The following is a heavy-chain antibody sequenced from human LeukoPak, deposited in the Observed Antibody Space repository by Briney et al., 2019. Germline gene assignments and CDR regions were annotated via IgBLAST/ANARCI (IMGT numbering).Heavy chain of an antibody. D-gene: IGHD2-2*01. Sequence: SETLSLTCAVSGYSISSGYYGGWIRQPPGKGLEWIGSIYHSGSTYYNPSLKSRVTISVDTSKNQFSLKLSSVTAADTAVYYCARLPPRRTRDIVVVPAAVVDYWGQGTLVTVSS. CDR2: IYHSGST. V-gene: IGHV4-38-2*01. CDR1: GYSISSGYY. CDR3: ARLPPRRTRDIVVVPAAVVDY. J-gene: IGHJ4*02.